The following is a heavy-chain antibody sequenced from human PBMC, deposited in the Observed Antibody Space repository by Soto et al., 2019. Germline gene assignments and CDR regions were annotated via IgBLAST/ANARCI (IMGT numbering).Heavy chain of an antibody. CDR1: GGSITTYY. CDR2: IYYSGST. CDR3: ARVRDCSGGTCYSWWFDP. Sequence: QVQLQESGPGLVKPSETLSLTCTVSGGSITTYYWSWIRQPPGKGLEWIGHIYYSGSTNYRPSLKSRVLRSGETSKSQPSRSLSPVTAADPAGYHCARVRDCSGGTCYSWWFDPWGQGTLVTVSS. V-gene: IGHV4-59*01. D-gene: IGHD2-15*01. J-gene: IGHJ5*02.